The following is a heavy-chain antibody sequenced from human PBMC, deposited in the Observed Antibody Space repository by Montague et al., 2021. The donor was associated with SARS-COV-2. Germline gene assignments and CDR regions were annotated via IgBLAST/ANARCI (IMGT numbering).Heavy chain of an antibody. CDR2: IYWGDEN. J-gene: IGHJ4*02. Sequence: PALVKPTQTLTLTCTFSGFSITTSTMGVGWIRQPPGKALEWLALIYWGDENRFSPSLKSRLTITKDTFKDQAVLRMTNMDPVDTATYYCVHYASGSYYFHYWGQGTLVTVSS. CDR3: VHYASGSYYFHY. V-gene: IGHV2-5*02. CDR1: GFSITTSTMG. D-gene: IGHD3-10*01.